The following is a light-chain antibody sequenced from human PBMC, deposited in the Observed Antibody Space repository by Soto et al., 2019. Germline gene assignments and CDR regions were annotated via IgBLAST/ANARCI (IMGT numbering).Light chain of an antibody. CDR3: QQYGTSPRT. CDR1: QSVSSNF. Sequence: EIVLTQSPGTLSLSPGERATLSCKASQSVSSNFLAWYQRKPGQAPRLLIYGASYRATDIPHRFSGSGSGTDFTLTITRLEPEEFAVYYCQQYGTSPRTFGQGNKLEI. V-gene: IGKV3-20*01. J-gene: IGKJ1*01. CDR2: GAS.